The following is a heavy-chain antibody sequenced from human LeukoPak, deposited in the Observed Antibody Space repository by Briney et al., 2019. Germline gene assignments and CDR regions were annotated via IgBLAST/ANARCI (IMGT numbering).Heavy chain of an antibody. CDR2: IYTSGST. CDR1: GGSISSGSYY. D-gene: IGHD2-15*01. CDR3: ARAVPGTPWFDP. V-gene: IGHV4-61*02. Sequence: SETLSLTCTVSGGSISSGSYYWSWIRQPAGKGLEWIGRIYTSGSTNYNPSLKSRVTISVDTSKNQFSLKLSSVTAADTAVYYCARAVPGTPWFDPWGQGTLVTVSS. J-gene: IGHJ5*02.